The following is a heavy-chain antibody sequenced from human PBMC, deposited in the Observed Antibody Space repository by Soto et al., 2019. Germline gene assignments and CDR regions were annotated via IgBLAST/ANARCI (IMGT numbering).Heavy chain of an antibody. CDR3: ARDTVLTGMFDF. Sequence: SETLSLTCTVSGGSIGSYHWSWVRQPPGKGLEWIASVYYTGTTNYNPSLGSRVTISIDAPENQISLKLTSVTAADTAFYYCARDTVLTGMFDFWGQGTLVTVS. CDR2: VYYTGTT. D-gene: IGHD4-17*01. V-gene: IGHV4-59*01. CDR1: GGSIGSYH. J-gene: IGHJ4*02.